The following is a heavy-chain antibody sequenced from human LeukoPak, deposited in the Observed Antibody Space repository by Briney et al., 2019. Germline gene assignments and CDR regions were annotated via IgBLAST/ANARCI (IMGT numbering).Heavy chain of an antibody. CDR3: ARAEAHYYGSGRGYFDY. Sequence: GGSLRLSCVASGFTFSNYRMSWVRQAPGKGLEWVANIKQDGSEKYYVDSVKGRFTISRDNAKNSLYLQMNSLRAEDTAVYYCARAEAHYYGSGRGYFDYWGQGTLVTVSS. D-gene: IGHD3-10*01. J-gene: IGHJ4*02. CDR1: GFTFSNYR. CDR2: IKQDGSEK. V-gene: IGHV3-7*01.